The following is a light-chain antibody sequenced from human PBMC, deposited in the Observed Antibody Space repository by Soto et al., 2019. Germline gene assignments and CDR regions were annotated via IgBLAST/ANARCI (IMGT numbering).Light chain of an antibody. V-gene: IGKV3-11*01. Sequence: EIVLTQSPVTLSLSSGERATLSCRASQSVSSSLAWYQQKPGQAPRLLIYDASNTATGIPARFSGSGSGTDFTLTISSLEPEDFAIYYCQQRSSSITFDQGTRLETK. J-gene: IGKJ5*01. CDR2: DAS. CDR1: QSVSSS. CDR3: QQRSSSIT.